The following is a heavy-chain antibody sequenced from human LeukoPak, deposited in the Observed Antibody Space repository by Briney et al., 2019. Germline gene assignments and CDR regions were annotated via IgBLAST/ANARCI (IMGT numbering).Heavy chain of an antibody. CDR3: ARDDDYVWGSYRNHLFDY. D-gene: IGHD3-16*02. CDR1: GFTFSSYS. CDR2: ISIISSYI. J-gene: IGHJ4*02. Sequence: GGSLRLSCAASGFTFSSYSMIWVRQAPGKGLEGVSSISIISSYIYYADSVKGRFTISRDNAKNSLYLQMNSLRAEDTAVYYCARDDDYVWGSYRNHLFDYWGQGTLVTVSS. V-gene: IGHV3-21*01.